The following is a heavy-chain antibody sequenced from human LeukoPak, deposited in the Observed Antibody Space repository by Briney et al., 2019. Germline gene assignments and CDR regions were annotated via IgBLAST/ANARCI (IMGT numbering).Heavy chain of an antibody. CDR2: ISGSGGGT. D-gene: IGHD3-10*01. CDR1: GFTFSSYW. J-gene: IGHJ4*02. CDR3: AKDVESGRSADY. Sequence: GGSLRLSCAASGFTFSSYWMHWVRQAPGKGLEWVSTISGSGGGTYYADSVKGRFTLSRDNSMNTLYLQMNSLRAEDTAVYYCAKDVESGRSADYWGQGTLVTVSS. V-gene: IGHV3-23*01.